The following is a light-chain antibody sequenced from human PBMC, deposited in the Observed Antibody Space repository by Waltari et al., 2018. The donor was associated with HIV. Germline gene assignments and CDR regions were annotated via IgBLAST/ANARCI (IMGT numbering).Light chain of an antibody. CDR3: QSADTTGSLYV. V-gene: IGLV3-25*03. CDR2: KDT. J-gene: IGLJ1*01. CDR1: ALPKQY. Sequence: SYDPTQPPSVSVSPGQTARITCSGNALPKQYAYWYQQKPGQAPVLLIYKDTERPSGIPERFSGSSSGTTVTLTISGVQAEDEADYYCQSADTTGSLYVFGTGTKVTV.